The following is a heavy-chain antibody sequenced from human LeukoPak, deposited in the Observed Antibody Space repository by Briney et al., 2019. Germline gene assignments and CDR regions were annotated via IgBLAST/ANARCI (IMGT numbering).Heavy chain of an antibody. CDR1: GFTFDDYA. Sequence: GGSLRLSCAASGFTFDDYAMHWVRQAPGKGLEWVSGISGSGDSTYYADSVKGRFTISRDNSKNTLYLHMNSLRAGDTAVYYCAKVSYSSSWFYPTDYWGQGTLVTVSS. V-gene: IGHV3-23*01. J-gene: IGHJ4*02. CDR2: ISGSGDST. D-gene: IGHD6-13*01. CDR3: AKVSYSSSWFYPTDY.